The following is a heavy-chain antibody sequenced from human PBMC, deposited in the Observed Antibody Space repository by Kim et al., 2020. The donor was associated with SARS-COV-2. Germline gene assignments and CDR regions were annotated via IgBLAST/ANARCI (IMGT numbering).Heavy chain of an antibody. V-gene: IGHV3-73*01. CDR2: IRSKANSYAT. Sequence: GGSLRLSCAASGFTFSGSAMHWVRQASGKGLEWVGRIRSKANSYATAYAASVKGRFTISRDDSKNMAYLQMNSLKTEDTAVYYCTRLRYYYGSGSYFTNYYYYYGSDVWGQGTTVTVSS. CDR3: TRLRYYYGSGSYFTNYYYYYGSDV. D-gene: IGHD3-10*01. J-gene: IGHJ6*02. CDR1: GFTFSGSA.